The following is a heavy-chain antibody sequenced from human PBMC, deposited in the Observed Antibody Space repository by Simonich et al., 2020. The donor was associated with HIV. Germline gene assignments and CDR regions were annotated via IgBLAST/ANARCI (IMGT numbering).Heavy chain of an antibody. Sequence: QLQLQESGPGLVKPSETLSLTCRISGGCVSSSSYYWGWIRQPPGKGLEWIGSISNSGSTYYNPPLKSRGTISVDTSKNQFSLRLRSVTAADTAVYYCAREGADTTMVNWGQGTLVTVSS. V-gene: IGHV4-39*07. CDR1: GGCVSSSSYY. D-gene: IGHD5-18*01. J-gene: IGHJ4*02. CDR3: AREGADTTMVN. CDR2: ISNSGST.